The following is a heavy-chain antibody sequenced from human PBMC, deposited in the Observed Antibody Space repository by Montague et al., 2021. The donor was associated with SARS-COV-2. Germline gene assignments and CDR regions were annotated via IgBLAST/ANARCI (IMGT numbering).Heavy chain of an antibody. J-gene: IGHJ4*02. CDR3: ARYGSYFDH. D-gene: IGHD1-26*01. V-gene: IGHV4-59*03. CDR1: GGSIRSYY. Sequence: SETLSLTCTVSGGSIRSYYWSWIRQTPGKGLEWIGYIYYDGSTNYNPSLKSRVTTSVDSSKNQFSLRLSSVTAADTAVYYCARYGSYFDHWGQGTLVTVSS. CDR2: IYYDGST.